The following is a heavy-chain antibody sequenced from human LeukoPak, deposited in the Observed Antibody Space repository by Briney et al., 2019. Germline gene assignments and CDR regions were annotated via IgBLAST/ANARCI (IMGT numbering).Heavy chain of an antibody. CDR1: GFTFSGSA. J-gene: IGHJ4*02. D-gene: IGHD1-26*01. Sequence: GGPLKLSCAASGFTFSGSAMHWVRQASGKGLERVGRIRSKANSYATAYAASVKGRFTISRDDSKNTAYLQMNSLKTEDTAVYYCTRWSGSDGGFDYWGQGTLVTVSS. CDR2: IRSKANSYAT. CDR3: TRWSGSDGGFDY. V-gene: IGHV3-73*01.